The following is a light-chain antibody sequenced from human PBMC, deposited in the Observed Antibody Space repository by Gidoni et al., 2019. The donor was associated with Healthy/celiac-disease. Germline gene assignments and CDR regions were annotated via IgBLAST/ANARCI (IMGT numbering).Light chain of an antibody. CDR2: AAS. Sequence: DSQMTQSPSSLSASVGDRVTITCQASQDIRNYLNWYQQKPGKAPKLLIYAASNLETGVPSRFSGSGSGTDFTFTISSLQPEDIATYYCQQYDNLPITFGPGTKVDIK. V-gene: IGKV1-33*01. J-gene: IGKJ3*01. CDR3: QQYDNLPIT. CDR1: QDIRNY.